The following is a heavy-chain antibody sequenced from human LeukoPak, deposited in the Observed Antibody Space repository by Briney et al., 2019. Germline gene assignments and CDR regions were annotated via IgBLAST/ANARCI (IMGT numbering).Heavy chain of an antibody. CDR1: GFTFSSYS. V-gene: IGHV3-21*01. CDR3: ARYGGYSGWTAFDY. Sequence: KAGGSLRLSCAASGFTFSSYSMNWVRQAPGKGLEWVSSISSSSSYIYYADSVKGRFTISRDNAKNSLYLQMNSLRAEDTAVYYCARYGGYSGWTAFDYWGQGTLVTVSS. CDR2: ISSSSSYI. J-gene: IGHJ4*02. D-gene: IGHD6-19*01.